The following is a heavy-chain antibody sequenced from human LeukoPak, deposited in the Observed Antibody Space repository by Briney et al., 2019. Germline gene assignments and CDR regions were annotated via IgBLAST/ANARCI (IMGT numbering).Heavy chain of an antibody. J-gene: IGHJ4*02. V-gene: IGHV1-18*04. CDR2: ISAYNGNT. Sequence: ASVKVSCKASGYTFTSYGISWVRQAPGQGLEWMGWISAYNGNTNYAQRLQGRVTMTTDTSTSTAYMELRSLRSDGTAVYYCAREPRVVVPAAMNHFDYWGQGTLVTVSS. D-gene: IGHD2-2*01. CDR1: GYTFTSYG. CDR3: AREPRVVVPAAMNHFDY.